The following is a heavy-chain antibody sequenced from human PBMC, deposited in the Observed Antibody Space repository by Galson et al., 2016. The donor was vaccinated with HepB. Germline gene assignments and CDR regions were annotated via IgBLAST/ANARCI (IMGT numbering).Heavy chain of an antibody. CDR1: GGSISNYY. CDR2: IYSGGST. J-gene: IGHJ6*02. CDR3: ARDGLYYYAMDV. Sequence: SETLSLTCTVSGGSISNYYWSWIRQPPGKGLEYIGYIYSGGSTNYNPSLKSRVTISLDTSKNQFSLNLSSVTAADTAVYFCARDGLYYYAMDVWGPGTSVTVSS. V-gene: IGHV4-59*01.